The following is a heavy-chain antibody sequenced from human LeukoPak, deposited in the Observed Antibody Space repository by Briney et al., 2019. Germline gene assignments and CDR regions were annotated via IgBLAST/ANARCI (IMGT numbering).Heavy chain of an antibody. Sequence: GGSLRLSCAASGFTFSSYAMHWVRQAPVKGLEWVAVISYDGSNKYYADSVKGRFTISRDNSKNTLYLQMNSLRAEDTAVYYCAKETHCSGGICYHVWDYWGQGTLVTVSS. CDR1: GFTFSSYA. CDR3: AKETHCSGGICYHVWDY. CDR2: ISYDGSNK. V-gene: IGHV3-30-3*01. D-gene: IGHD2-15*01. J-gene: IGHJ4*02.